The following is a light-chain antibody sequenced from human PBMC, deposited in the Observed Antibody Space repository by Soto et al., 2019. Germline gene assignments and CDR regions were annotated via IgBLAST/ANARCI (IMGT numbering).Light chain of an antibody. Sequence: ALTQPASVSGSPGQSITISCTGTSSDVGGYNYVSWYQQHPGKAPKLMIYEVGNRPSGVSNRFSGSKSGNTASLTISGLQAEDEADYYCSSYTSSSNYVFGTGTKVTVL. CDR1: SSDVGGYNY. V-gene: IGLV2-14*01. CDR3: SSYTSSSNYV. CDR2: EVG. J-gene: IGLJ1*01.